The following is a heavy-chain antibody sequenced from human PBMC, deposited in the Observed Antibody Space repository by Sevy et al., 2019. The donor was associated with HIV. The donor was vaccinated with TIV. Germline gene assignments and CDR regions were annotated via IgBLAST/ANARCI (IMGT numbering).Heavy chain of an antibody. V-gene: IGHV4-39*01. Sequence: SETLSLSCSVSGGSVTSDSYSWGWIRQTPAKGLEWIGSVFSDGTTYYNPSLKSRLTLSLDVSKNKMSLNLRSVGAADAALYFCMRHPRNYYESNIYFDYWGQGRLVTVSS. CDR2: VFSDGTT. CDR3: MRHPRNYYESNIYFDY. D-gene: IGHD3-22*01. J-gene: IGHJ4*02. CDR1: GGSVTSDSYS.